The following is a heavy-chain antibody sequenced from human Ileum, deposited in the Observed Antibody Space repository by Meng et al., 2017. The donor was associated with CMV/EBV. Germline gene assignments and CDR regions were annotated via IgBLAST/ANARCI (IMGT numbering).Heavy chain of an antibody. CDR1: GGSISNYY. D-gene: IGHD3-10*01. J-gene: IGHJ4*02. Sequence: QEQLQASGPGLVKTSEALSLTGYVSGGSISNYYWRWIRQPAGKGLEWIAHIYTSGTTTYNPSLKSRVTMSVDTSRNQFSLKLTSVTAADTAVYYCARNYGSGNWNFFHYWGQGTLVTVSS. V-gene: IGHV4-4*07. CDR3: ARNYGSGNWNFFHY. CDR2: IYTSGTT.